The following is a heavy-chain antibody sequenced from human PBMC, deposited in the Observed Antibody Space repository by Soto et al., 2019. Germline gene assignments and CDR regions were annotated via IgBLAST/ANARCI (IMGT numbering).Heavy chain of an antibody. Sequence: LSLTCAASGFTFSNAWMSWVRQAPGKGLEWVGRIKSKTDGGTTDYAAPVKGRFTISRDDSKNTLYLQMNSLKTEDTAVYYCTTGPVGATTGRGFFDYWGQGTLVTVSS. V-gene: IGHV3-15*01. CDR1: GFTFSNAW. CDR3: TTGPVGATTGRGFFDY. D-gene: IGHD1-26*01. J-gene: IGHJ4*02. CDR2: IKSKTDGGTT.